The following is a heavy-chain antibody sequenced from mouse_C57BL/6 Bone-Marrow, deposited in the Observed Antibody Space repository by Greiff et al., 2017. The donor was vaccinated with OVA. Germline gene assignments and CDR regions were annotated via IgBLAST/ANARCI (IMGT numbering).Heavy chain of an antibody. CDR3: ARGILRCFDY. D-gene: IGHD1-1*01. CDR2: ISYDGSN. J-gene: IGHJ2*01. V-gene: IGHV3-6*01. CDR1: GYSITSGYY. Sequence: DVQLQESGPGLVKPSQSLSLTCSVTGYSITSGYYWNWIRQFPGNKLEWMGYISYDGSNNYNPSLKNRISITRDTSKNQFFLKLNSVTTEDTATYYCARGILRCFDYWGQGTTLTVSS.